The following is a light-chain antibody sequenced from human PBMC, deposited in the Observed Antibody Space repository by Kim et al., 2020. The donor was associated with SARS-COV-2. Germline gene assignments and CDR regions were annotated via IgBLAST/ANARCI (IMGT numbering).Light chain of an antibody. J-gene: IGKJ2*02. CDR3: QQYDQVPRT. Sequence: SASIGDRVTITCQASQDIDVHLNWYQQRPGKAPKLLIYDVSSLYTGVPLRFTGDGVGTHFTLTFSNLQPEDIATYYCQQYDQVPRTFGQGTKLEI. V-gene: IGKV1-33*01. CDR1: QDIDVH. CDR2: DVS.